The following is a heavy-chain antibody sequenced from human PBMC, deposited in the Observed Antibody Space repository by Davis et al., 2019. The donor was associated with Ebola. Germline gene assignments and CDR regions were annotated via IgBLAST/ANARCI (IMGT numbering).Heavy chain of an antibody. V-gene: IGHV3-74*01. Sequence: GESLKISCAASGFIFAHYWMHWVRQAPGKGLVWVSRMNFDGSTTNYADSVRGRFSISRDNAKNTLYLQMDSLRADDTSVYYCVGGAMHSYDALDVWGQGTMVTVSS. CDR1: GFIFAHYW. CDR3: VGGAMHSYDALDV. J-gene: IGHJ3*01. CDR2: MNFDGSTT. D-gene: IGHD1-26*01.